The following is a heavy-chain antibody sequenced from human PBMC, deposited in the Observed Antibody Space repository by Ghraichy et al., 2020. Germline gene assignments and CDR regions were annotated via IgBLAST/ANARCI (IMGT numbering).Heavy chain of an antibody. D-gene: IGHD1-26*01. J-gene: IGHJ4*02. CDR3: ARLRGSFYYFDY. Sequence: SETLSHTCNVSGGSISSSSYYWGWIRQPPGKGLEWIGSIYYSGRTYYNPSLKSRVTISVDTSKNQFSLKLSSVTAADTAVYYCARLRGSFYYFDYWGQGTLVTVSS. V-gene: IGHV4-39*01. CDR1: GGSISSSSYY. CDR2: IYYSGRT.